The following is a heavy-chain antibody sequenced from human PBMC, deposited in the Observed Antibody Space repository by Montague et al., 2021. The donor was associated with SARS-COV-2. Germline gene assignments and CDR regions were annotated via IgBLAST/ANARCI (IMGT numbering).Heavy chain of an antibody. D-gene: IGHD3-3*01. CDR1: SGSISSYY. Sequence: SETLSLTCTVSSGSISSYYWSWIRQPPGKGLEWIGYIYYSGSTNYNPSLKSRVTISVDTSKNQFSLKLSSVTAADTAVYYCARQRRDQLHITIFGVVMDDGFDVWGQGTMVTVSS. CDR2: IYYSGST. V-gene: IGHV4-59*08. J-gene: IGHJ3*01. CDR3: ARQRRDQLHITIFGVVMDDGFDV.